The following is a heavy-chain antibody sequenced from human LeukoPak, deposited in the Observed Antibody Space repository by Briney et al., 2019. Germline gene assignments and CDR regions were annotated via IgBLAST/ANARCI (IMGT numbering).Heavy chain of an antibody. D-gene: IGHD4-17*01. CDR3: ARSLKLTVSSHSDY. CDR1: GYTFTGYY. J-gene: IGHJ4*02. Sequence: ASVKVSCKASGYTFTGYYMHWVRQAPGQGLEWMGWINPNNGGTNYAQKFQGRVTMTRDTSISTAYMELSRLRSDDTAVYYCARSLKLTVSSHSDYWGQGTLVTVSS. V-gene: IGHV1-2*02. CDR2: INPNNGGT.